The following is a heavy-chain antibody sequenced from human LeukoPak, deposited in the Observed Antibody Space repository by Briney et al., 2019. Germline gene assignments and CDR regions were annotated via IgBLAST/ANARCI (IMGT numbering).Heavy chain of an antibody. J-gene: IGHJ3*02. D-gene: IGHD3-22*01. CDR2: IYPGDSDT. CDR3: ATTLYYYYDSSGYDPWGAFDI. V-gene: IGHV5-51*01. CDR1: GYSFTSYW. Sequence: GESLKIPCKGSGYSFTSYWIGWVRQMPGKGLEWMGIIYPGDSDTRYSPSFQGQVTISADKSISTAYLQWSSLKASDTAMYYCATTLYYYYDSSGYDPWGAFDIWGQGTMVTVSS.